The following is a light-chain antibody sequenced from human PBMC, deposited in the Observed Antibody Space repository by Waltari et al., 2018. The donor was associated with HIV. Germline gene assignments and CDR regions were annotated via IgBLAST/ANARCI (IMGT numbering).Light chain of an antibody. CDR3: CSHAGNFIFA. Sequence: QSALTQPHSVSGSPGQSPTISCPGTSSYVDTFVSWYQQHPGKAPQVIIYNVNNRPSGVPDRFSGSKSGNTAFLTISGLQAEDEAEYHCCSHAGNFIFAFGTGTKVTVL. V-gene: IGLV2-11*01. CDR1: SSYVDTF. J-gene: IGLJ1*01. CDR2: NVN.